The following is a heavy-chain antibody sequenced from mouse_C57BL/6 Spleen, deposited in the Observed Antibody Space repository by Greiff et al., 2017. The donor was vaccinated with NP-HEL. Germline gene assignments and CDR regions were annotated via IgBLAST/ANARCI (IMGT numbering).Heavy chain of an antibody. V-gene: IGHV1-81*01. CDR2: IYPRSGNT. J-gene: IGHJ2*01. Sequence: QVQLRQSGAELARPGASVKLSCKASGYTFTSYGISWVKQRTGQGLEWIGEIYPRSGNTYYNEKFKGKATLTADKSSSTAYMELRSLTSEDSAVYFCASPFYDGYYDYFDYWGQGTTLTVSS. D-gene: IGHD2-3*01. CDR3: ASPFYDGYYDYFDY. CDR1: GYTFTSYG.